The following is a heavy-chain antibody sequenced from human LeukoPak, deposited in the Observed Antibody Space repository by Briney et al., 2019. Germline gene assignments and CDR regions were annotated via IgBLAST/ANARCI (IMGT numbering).Heavy chain of an antibody. D-gene: IGHD7-27*01. V-gene: IGHV4-61*01. J-gene: IGHJ4*02. CDR1: GVSVSSGSHP. Sequence: PSETLSLTCTVSGVSVSSGSHPWSWIRQPPGKGLEWIGYSSNSRCTNCNPSLKSRVTISVDTSKNQFSLKLTSVTAADTAVFYCARDNWGSLDYWGQGILVTVSS. CDR2: SSNSRCT. CDR3: ARDNWGSLDY.